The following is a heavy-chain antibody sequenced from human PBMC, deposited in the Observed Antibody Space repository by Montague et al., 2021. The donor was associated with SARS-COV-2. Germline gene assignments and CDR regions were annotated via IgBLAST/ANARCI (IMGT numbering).Heavy chain of an antibody. V-gene: IGHV4-59*13. Sequence: SETLSLTCTVSGGSISSYYCSWIRQPPGKGLEWIGYIYYSGSTNYNPSLKSRVTISVDTSRNQFSLKLSSVTAADTAVYYCARDSHYYDSSGHFDYWGQGTLVTVSS. J-gene: IGHJ4*02. CDR1: GGSISSYY. CDR2: IYYSGST. D-gene: IGHD3-22*01. CDR3: ARDSHYYDSSGHFDY.